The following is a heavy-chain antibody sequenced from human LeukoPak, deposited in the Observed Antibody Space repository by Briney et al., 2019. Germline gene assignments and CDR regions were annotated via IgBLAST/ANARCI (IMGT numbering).Heavy chain of an antibody. Sequence: SETLSLTCTVSGGSISSGGYYWSWIRQHPGKGLGWIGYIYYSGSTYYNPSLKSRVTISVDTSKNQFSLKLSSVTAADTAVYYCASPGRAVAGSYYYYGMGVWGQGTTVTVSS. J-gene: IGHJ6*02. CDR3: ASPGRAVAGSYYYYGMGV. V-gene: IGHV4-31*03. CDR2: IYYSGST. CDR1: GGSISSGGYY. D-gene: IGHD6-19*01.